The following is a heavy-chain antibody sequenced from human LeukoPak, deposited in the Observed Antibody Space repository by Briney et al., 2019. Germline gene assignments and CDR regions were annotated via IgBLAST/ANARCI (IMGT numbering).Heavy chain of an antibody. D-gene: IGHD5-18*01. CDR1: GFIFSAYS. V-gene: IGHV3-21*01. CDR2: IISSESYI. Sequence: GGSLRLSCAASGFIFSAYSMNWVRQAPGKGLEWVSSIISSESYIYYADSVKGRFTIPRDNAKNSLYLQMNSLRAEDTAVYYCATSGYYYGLVDSWGQGTLVTVSS. J-gene: IGHJ4*02. CDR3: ATSGYYYGLVDS.